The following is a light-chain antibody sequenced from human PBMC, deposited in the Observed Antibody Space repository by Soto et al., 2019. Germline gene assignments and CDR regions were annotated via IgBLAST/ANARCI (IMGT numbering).Light chain of an antibody. CDR1: ISDFVIYNY. CDR2: GVS. V-gene: IGLV2-14*01. J-gene: IGLJ1*01. CDR3: SYHTMSSALQV. Sequence: QSALTQPASVSGSPGQSITISCTGSISDFVIYNYVSWYQQHPGKAPKLMLYGVSNRPSGVSNRFSGSKSGNTASLTISGLQAEDEADYYCSYHTMSSALQVFGTGTKLTVL.